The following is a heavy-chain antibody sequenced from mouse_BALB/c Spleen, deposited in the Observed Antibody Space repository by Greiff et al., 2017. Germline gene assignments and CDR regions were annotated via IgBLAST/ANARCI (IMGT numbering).Heavy chain of an antibody. V-gene: IGHV1-4*01. D-gene: IGHD1-1*01. CDR1: GYTFTSYT. CDR3: ARTFTTVVDWYFDV. CDR2: INPSSGYT. Sequence: VQLQQSGAELARPGASVKMSCKASGYTFTSYTMHWVKQRPGQGLEWIGYINPSSGYTNYNQKFKDKATLTADKSSSTAYMQLSSLTSEDSAVYYCARTFTTVVDWYFDVWGAGTTVTVSS. J-gene: IGHJ1*01.